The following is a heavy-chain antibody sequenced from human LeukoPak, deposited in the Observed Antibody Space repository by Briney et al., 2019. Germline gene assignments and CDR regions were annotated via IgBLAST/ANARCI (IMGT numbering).Heavy chain of an antibody. D-gene: IGHD6-6*01. V-gene: IGHV3-48*03. CDR2: ISSSGSTI. CDR1: GFTFSSYE. CDR3: AGIAARHYFDY. J-gene: IGHJ4*02. Sequence: GGSLRLSCAASGFTFSSYEMNWVRQAPGKGLEWVSYISSSGSTIYYADSVKGRFTISRDNSKNTLYLHMNSLRAEDTAVYYCAGIAARHYFDYWGQGTLVTVSS.